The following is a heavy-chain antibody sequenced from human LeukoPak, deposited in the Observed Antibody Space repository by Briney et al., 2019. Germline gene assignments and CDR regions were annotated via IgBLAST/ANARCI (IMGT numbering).Heavy chain of an antibody. D-gene: IGHD6-19*01. V-gene: IGHV1-18*01. J-gene: IGHJ6*02. CDR2: ISAYNGNT. Sequence: ASVKVSCKASGYTFTSYGISWVRQAPGQGLEWMGWISAYNGNTNYAQKLQGRVTMTTDTSTSTAYMELRSLRSDDTAVFYCARDRSSGWGYYYYYGMDVWGQGTTVTVSS. CDR3: ARDRSSGWGYYYYYGMDV. CDR1: GYTFTSYG.